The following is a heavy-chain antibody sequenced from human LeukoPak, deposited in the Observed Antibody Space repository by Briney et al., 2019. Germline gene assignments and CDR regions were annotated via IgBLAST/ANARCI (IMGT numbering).Heavy chain of an antibody. CDR1: GGSISSYY. J-gene: IGHJ4*02. V-gene: IGHV4-59*01. CDR2: IYYSGST. D-gene: IGHD3-22*01. Sequence: SETLSLTCTVSGGSISSYYWSWIRQPPGKGLEWIGYIYYSGSTNYNPSLKSRVTISVDTSKNQFSLKLSSVTAADTAVYYCARTYYYDSSGPSGFDYWGQGTLVTVSS. CDR3: ARTYYYDSSGPSGFDY.